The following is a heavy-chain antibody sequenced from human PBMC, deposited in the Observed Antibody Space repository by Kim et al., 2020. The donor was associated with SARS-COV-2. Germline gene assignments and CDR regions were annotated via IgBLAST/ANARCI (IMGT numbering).Heavy chain of an antibody. Sequence: GGSLRLSCEASGFTFSNYWMNWVRQGPGKGLVWVSRINSDGGDTHYADSVKGRFTISRDNAANTLHLQLNSLGVEDTAIYYCARGTFQQGFDPWGQGPLVTVSA. CDR3: ARGTFQQGFDP. J-gene: IGHJ5*02. V-gene: IGHV3-74*01. CDR2: INSDGGDT. CDR1: GFTFSNYW.